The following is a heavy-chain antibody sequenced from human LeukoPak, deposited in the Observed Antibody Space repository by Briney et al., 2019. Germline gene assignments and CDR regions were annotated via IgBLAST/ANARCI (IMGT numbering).Heavy chain of an antibody. CDR2: IIPILGIA. CDR1: GGTFSSYA. D-gene: IGHD3-22*01. Sequence: SVKVSCKASGGTFSSYAISWVRQAPGQGLEWMGRIIPILGIANYAQKFQGRVTITADKSTSTAYMELRSLRSDDTAVYYCARESSYYYDSSGYVHWGQGTLVTVSS. V-gene: IGHV1-69*04. CDR3: ARESSYYYDSSGYVH. J-gene: IGHJ4*02.